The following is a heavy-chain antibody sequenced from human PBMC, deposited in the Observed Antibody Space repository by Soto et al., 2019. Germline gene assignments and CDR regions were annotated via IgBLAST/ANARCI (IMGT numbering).Heavy chain of an antibody. V-gene: IGHV3-30-3*01. D-gene: IGHD5-18*01. CDR2: ISYDGINK. CDR1: GFTFSSYA. J-gene: IGHJ4*02. CDR3: ARDRLWLLEVDY. Sequence: QVQLVESGGGVVQPGRSLRLSCAASGFTFSSYAMHWVRQAPGKGLEWVAVISYDGINKYYEDSVKGRFTISRDNSKNTLYLQMNSLRAVDTAEYYCARDRLWLLEVDYWGQGTLVTVSS.